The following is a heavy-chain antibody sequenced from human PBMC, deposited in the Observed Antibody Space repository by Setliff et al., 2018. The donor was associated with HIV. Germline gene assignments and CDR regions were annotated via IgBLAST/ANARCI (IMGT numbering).Heavy chain of an antibody. Sequence: PSETLSLTCTVSGGSIRSNNWSWLRQTPGKGLDWIGYIYYTGSTNYNPSLKSRVTISIDTSKNQFSLKLSSVTAADTAVYYCAREFDWSGFFDYWGQGTLVTVSS. CDR2: IYYTGST. CDR1: GGSIRSNN. D-gene: IGHD3-3*01. CDR3: AREFDWSGFFDY. J-gene: IGHJ4*02. V-gene: IGHV4-59*01.